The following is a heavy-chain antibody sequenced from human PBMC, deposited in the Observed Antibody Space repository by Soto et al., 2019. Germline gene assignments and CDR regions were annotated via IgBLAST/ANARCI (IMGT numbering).Heavy chain of an antibody. Sequence: SVKVSCKASGGTFSSYAISWVRQAPGQGLEWMGGIIPIFGTANYAQKFQGRVTITADESTSTAYMELSSLRSEDTAVYYCASGSIAAAGSYYYYYGMDVWGQGTTVTVSS. CDR1: GGTFSSYA. CDR3: ASGSIAAAGSYYYYYGMDV. D-gene: IGHD6-13*01. J-gene: IGHJ6*02. CDR2: IIPIFGTA. V-gene: IGHV1-69*13.